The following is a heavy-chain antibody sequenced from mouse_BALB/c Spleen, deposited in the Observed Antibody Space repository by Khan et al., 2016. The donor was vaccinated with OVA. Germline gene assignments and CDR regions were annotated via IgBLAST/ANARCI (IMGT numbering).Heavy chain of an antibody. V-gene: IGHV5-6*01. D-gene: IGHD4-1*01. CDR2: ISSAGDYT. CDR3: ASRLTGSFAF. J-gene: IGHJ3*01. Sequence: VQLKESGGDSVKPGGSLKLSCAASGFSFSSYSMSWVRQTPDKRLEWVATISSAGDYTNYPDSVKGRFTISRDNAKNTLYLQMSSLRSEDTAMYYCASRLTGSFAFWGQGILVTVSA. CDR1: GFSFSSYS.